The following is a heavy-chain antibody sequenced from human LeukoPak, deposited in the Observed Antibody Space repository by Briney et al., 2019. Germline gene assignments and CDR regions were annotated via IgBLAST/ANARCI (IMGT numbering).Heavy chain of an antibody. CDR2: ISGSGGST. CDR3: AKNGDYIAAAGIDY. CDR1: GFTFSSYA. J-gene: IGHJ4*02. Sequence: GGSLILSCAASGFTFSSYAMSWVRQAPGKGLAWVSAISGSGGSTYYADSVKGRFTISRDNSKNTMYLQMNSLRAEDTAVYYCAKNGDYIAAAGIDYWGQGTLVTVSS. D-gene: IGHD6-13*01. V-gene: IGHV3-23*01.